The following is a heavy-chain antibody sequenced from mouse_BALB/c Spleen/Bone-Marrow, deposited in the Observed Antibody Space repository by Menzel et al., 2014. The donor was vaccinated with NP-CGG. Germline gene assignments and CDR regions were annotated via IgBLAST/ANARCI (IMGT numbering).Heavy chain of an antibody. CDR1: GCTFSSFG. CDR2: ISSGSSTI. V-gene: IGHV5-17*02. J-gene: IGHJ3*01. Sequence: EVHLVESGGGLVQPGGSRKLSCAASGCTFSSFGMHWVRQAPEKGLDWVAYISSGSSTIYYADTVKDRFTISRDNPKNTLFLQMTSLRSEDTAMYYCARGGNYAWFAYWGQGTLVTVSA. CDR3: ARGGNYAWFAY. D-gene: IGHD2-1*01.